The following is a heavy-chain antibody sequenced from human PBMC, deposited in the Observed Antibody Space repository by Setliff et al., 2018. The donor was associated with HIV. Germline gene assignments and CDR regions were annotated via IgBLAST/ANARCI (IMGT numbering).Heavy chain of an antibody. Sequence: RASVKVSCKASGGTFSSYAISWVRQAPGQGLDWMGGIIPVFGTTNYAQKLQGRVTITADESTSTAYMELSSLRSEDTAVYYCARGSCSGCYLSDYWGLGTLVTVSS. CDR1: GGTFSSYA. CDR3: ARGSCSGCYLSDY. V-gene: IGHV1-69*13. D-gene: IGHD6-19*01. CDR2: IIPVFGTT. J-gene: IGHJ4*02.